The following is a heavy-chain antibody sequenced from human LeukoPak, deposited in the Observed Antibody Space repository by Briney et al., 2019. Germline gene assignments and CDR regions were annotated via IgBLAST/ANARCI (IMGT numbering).Heavy chain of an antibody. CDR1: GGSISSYY. J-gene: IGHJ3*02. Sequence: SETLSLTCTVSGGSISSYYWSWIRQPPGKGLEWIGYIYYSGSTNYNPSLKSRVTISVDTSKNQFSLKLSSVTAADTAVYYCARRGYGSSAYREAFDIWGQGTMVTVSS. CDR2: IYYSGST. D-gene: IGHD3-22*01. CDR3: ARRGYGSSAYREAFDI. V-gene: IGHV4-59*01.